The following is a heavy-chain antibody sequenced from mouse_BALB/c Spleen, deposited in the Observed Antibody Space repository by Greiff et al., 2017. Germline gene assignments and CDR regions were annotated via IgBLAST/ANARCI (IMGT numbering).Heavy chain of an antibody. CDR2: INPSNGGT. V-gene: IGHV1S81*02. Sequence: QVQLQQSGPELVKPGASVKLSCKASGYTFTSYYMYWVKQRPGQGLEWIGEINPSNGGTNFNEKFKSKATLTVDKSSSTAYMQRSSLTSEDSAVYYCTRSGDYDWFAYWGQGTLVTVSA. CDR3: TRSGDYDWFAY. D-gene: IGHD2-4*01. CDR1: GYTFTSYY. J-gene: IGHJ3*01.